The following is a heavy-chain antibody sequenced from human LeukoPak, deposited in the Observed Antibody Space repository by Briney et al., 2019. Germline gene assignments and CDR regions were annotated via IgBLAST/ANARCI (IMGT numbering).Heavy chain of an antibody. V-gene: IGHV4-59*08. J-gene: IGHJ4*02. CDR1: GGSINVYY. D-gene: IGHD5-18*01. CDR2: IYYSGST. Sequence: PSETLSLTCTVSGGSINVYYWSWIRQPPGKGLEWIGYIYYSGSTSYNPSLESRVTISVDTSKNQFSLKLSSVTAADTAVYYCARHPGYNYGYVEYYFDYWGQGTLVTVSS. CDR3: ARHPGYNYGYVEYYFDY.